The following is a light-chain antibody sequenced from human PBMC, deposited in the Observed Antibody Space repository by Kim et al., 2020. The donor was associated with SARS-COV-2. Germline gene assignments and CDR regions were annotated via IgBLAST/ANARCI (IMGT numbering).Light chain of an antibody. J-gene: IGLJ1*01. V-gene: IGLV2-14*03. CDR2: DVS. CDR3: SSYTSSSTLEYV. Sequence: ITISRTGNSSDVGGYNYVSWCQQHPGKAPKLMIYDVSNRPSGVSNRFSGSKSGNTASLTISGLQAEDEADYYCSSYTSSSTLEYVFGTGTKVTVL. CDR1: SSDVGGYNY.